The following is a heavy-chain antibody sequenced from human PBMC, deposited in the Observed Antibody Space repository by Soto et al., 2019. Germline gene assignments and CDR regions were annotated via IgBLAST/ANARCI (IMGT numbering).Heavy chain of an antibody. J-gene: IGHJ4*02. CDR1: GGSISSSNW. CDR2: IYHSGST. Sequence: SETLSLTCAVSGGSISSSNWWSWVRQPPGKGLEWIGEIYHSGSTNYNPSLKSRVTISVDTSKNQFSLKLSSVTAADTAVYYCARMTFDDYFDYWGQGTLVTVSS. V-gene: IGHV4-4*02. D-gene: IGHD2-21*02. CDR3: ARMTFDDYFDY.